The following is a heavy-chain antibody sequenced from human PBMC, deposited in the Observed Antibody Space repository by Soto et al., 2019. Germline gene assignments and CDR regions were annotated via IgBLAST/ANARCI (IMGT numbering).Heavy chain of an antibody. Sequence: ASVKVSCEASGYTFTDYYMHWVRQAPGQGLAWMGWINPNSGGTNYAQKFQGRVTMTRDTSISTAYMELSRLRSDDTAVYYCARDLYGSVAGTGFYYYYYGMDVWGQGTTVTVSS. D-gene: IGHD6-19*01. CDR2: INPNSGGT. CDR3: ARDLYGSVAGTGFYYYYYGMDV. V-gene: IGHV1-2*02. CDR1: GYTFTDYY. J-gene: IGHJ6*02.